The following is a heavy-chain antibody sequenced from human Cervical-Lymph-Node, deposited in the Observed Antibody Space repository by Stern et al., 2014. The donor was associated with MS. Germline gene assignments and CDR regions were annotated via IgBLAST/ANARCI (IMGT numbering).Heavy chain of an antibody. J-gene: IGHJ4*02. V-gene: IGHV3-30-3*01. CDR3: ARDPSSGWYRVY. D-gene: IGHD6-19*01. CDR1: GFTFSSYA. Sequence: QVQLVESGGGVVQPGRSLRLSCAASGFTFSSYAMHWVRQAPGKGLEWVAVISYDGSNKYYADSVKGRFTISRDNSKNTLYLQMNSLRAEDTAVYYCARDPSSGWYRVYWGQGTLVTVSS. CDR2: ISYDGSNK.